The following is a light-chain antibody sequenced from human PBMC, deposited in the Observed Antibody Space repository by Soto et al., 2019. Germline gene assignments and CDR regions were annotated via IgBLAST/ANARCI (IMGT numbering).Light chain of an antibody. CDR3: QQYTENSGT. J-gene: IGKJ1*01. CDR2: DAS. V-gene: IGKV1-5*01. CDR1: QRMTSW. Sequence: DIQLTQSPSTLSANKGDRVTITCRASQRMTSWLAWYQQKPGKAPKVLIYDASSLESGVPSRFSGSESGTEFTLTISSLQPDDIATYYCQQYTENSGTFGQGTKVDIK.